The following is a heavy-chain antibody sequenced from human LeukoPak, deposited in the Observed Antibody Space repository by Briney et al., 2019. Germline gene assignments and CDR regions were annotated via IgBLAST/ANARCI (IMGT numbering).Heavy chain of an antibody. CDR1: GFTFSNYW. V-gene: IGHV3-74*01. Sequence: GGSLTLSCAAAGFTFSNYWMHWVRQAPGKGLVWVSRVNPDGSSTAYADSVKGRFTISRDNAKNTLYLQMNSLRADDTAVYYCASSTGAVVSWGQGTLVTVSS. D-gene: IGHD3-22*01. CDR3: ASSTGAVVS. CDR2: VNPDGSST. J-gene: IGHJ4*02.